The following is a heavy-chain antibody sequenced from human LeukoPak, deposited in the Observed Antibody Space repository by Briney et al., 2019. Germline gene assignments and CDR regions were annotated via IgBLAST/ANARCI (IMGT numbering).Heavy chain of an antibody. CDR3: ARANFLYCSSTTCLFDY. J-gene: IGHJ4*02. CDR1: GYTFTDYY. V-gene: IGHV1-2*02. D-gene: IGHD2-2*01. Sequence: ASVKVSCKASGYTFTDYYMHWVRQAPGQGFEWMGWINPNDGDTNYAQKFQGRVIMTRDTSISTALMEVSRLRSDDTAVYYCARANFLYCSSTTCLFDYWGQGTLVTVSS. CDR2: INPNDGDT.